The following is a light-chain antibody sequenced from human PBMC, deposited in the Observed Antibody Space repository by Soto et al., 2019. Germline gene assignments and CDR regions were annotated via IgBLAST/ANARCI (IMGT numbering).Light chain of an antibody. CDR2: DVS. V-gene: IGLV2-14*01. CDR3: SSYTSSSTYV. Sequence: QSVLTQPASVSGSPGQSITISCTGTSTDIGRYNYVSWYQQHPGKAPKLMIYDVSNRPSGVFNRFSGSKSGNTASLTISGPQAEDEADYYCSSYTSSSTYVFGTGTKVTVL. CDR1: STDIGRYNY. J-gene: IGLJ1*01.